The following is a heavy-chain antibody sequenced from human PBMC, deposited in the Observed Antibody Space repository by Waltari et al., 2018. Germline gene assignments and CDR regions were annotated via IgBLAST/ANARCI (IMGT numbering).Heavy chain of an antibody. D-gene: IGHD1-1*01. CDR1: GYTFTGYY. CDR2: INPNNWGT. J-gene: IGHJ3*02. CDR3: ARGRRNWNGHAFDI. Sequence: QAQLVQSGAEVKTPGASVKVSFKASGYTFTGYYLHLVRQAPCQGLEWMGWINPNNWGTNYAQKFQGRVTMTRDTSISTAYMELSRLRSDDTAVYYCARGRRNWNGHAFDIWGQGTMVTVSS. V-gene: IGHV1-2*02.